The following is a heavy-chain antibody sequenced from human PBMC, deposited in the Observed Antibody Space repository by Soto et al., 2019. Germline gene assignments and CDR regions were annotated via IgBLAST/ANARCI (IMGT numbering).Heavy chain of an antibody. V-gene: IGHV1-18*01. CDR3: ARYQLLYGYYYYMDV. CDR1: GYTFTSYG. D-gene: IGHD2-2*02. J-gene: IGHJ6*03. CDR2: ISAYNGNT. Sequence: ASVKVSCKASGYTFTSYGISWVRQAPGQGLEWMGWISAYNGNTNYAQKLQGRVTMTTDTSTSTAYMELRSLRSDDTAVYYCARYQLLYGYYYYMDVWGKGTTVTVSS.